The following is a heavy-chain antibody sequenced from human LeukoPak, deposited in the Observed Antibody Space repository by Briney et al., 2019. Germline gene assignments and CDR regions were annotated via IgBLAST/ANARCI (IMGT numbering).Heavy chain of an antibody. V-gene: IGHV4-59*01. D-gene: IGHD6-13*01. CDR1: GGSISSYY. CDR3: ARGVYIAAAQYGY. J-gene: IGHJ4*02. Sequence: SETLSLTCIVSGGSISSYYWSWIRQPPGKGLEWIGYIYYSGTTNYNPSLKSRVTISVDTSKNQFSLKLSSVTAADTAVYYCARGVYIAAAQYGYWGQGTLVTASS. CDR2: IYYSGTT.